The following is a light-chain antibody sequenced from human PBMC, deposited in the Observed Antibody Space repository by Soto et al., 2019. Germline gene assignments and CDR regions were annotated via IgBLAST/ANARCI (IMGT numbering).Light chain of an antibody. J-gene: IGLJ1*01. CDR3: SSYAGSSNV. CDR1: SSDVGGYSY. CDR2: EVN. Sequence: QSALTQPPSASGSPGQSVAISCTGTSSDVGGYSYVSWYQQHPGKAPKLMIYEVNKRPSGVPDRFSGSKSGNTASLTVSGLQAEDEADYYCSSYAGSSNVFGTGTKLTV. V-gene: IGLV2-8*01.